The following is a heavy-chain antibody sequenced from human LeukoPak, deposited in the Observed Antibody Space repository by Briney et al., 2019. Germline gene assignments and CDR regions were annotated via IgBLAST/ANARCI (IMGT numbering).Heavy chain of an antibody. Sequence: GGSLRLSCAASGFTFSSYAMHWVRQAPGKGLEWVAVISYDGGNKYYADSVKGRFTISRDNSKNTLYLQMNSLRAEDTAVYYCARAEQWLVQYYWGQGTLVTVSS. J-gene: IGHJ4*02. CDR3: ARAEQWLVQYY. V-gene: IGHV3-30*04. D-gene: IGHD6-19*01. CDR1: GFTFSSYA. CDR2: ISYDGGNK.